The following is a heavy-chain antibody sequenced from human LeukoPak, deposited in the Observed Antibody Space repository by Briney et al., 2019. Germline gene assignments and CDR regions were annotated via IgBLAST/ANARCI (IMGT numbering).Heavy chain of an antibody. CDR1: GFTFSSYS. J-gene: IGHJ4*02. Sequence: GGSLRLSCAASGFTFSSYSMNWVRRAPGKGLEWVSSISSSSSYIYYADSVKGRFTISRDNAKNSLYLQMNSLRAEDTAVYYCARSVVPAACFDYWGQGTLVTVSS. V-gene: IGHV3-21*01. CDR3: ARSVVPAACFDY. D-gene: IGHD2-2*01. CDR2: ISSSSSYI.